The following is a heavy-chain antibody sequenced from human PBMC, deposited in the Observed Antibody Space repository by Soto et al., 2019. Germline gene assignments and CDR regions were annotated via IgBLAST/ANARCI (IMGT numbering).Heavy chain of an antibody. V-gene: IGHV1-18*01. CDR1: GYTFTSYG. CDR3: ARVYYDSSGYPGHWFDP. CDR2: ISAYNGNT. D-gene: IGHD3-22*01. J-gene: IGHJ5*02. Sequence: GASVKVSCKASGYTFTSYGISWVRQAPGQGLEWMGWISAYNGNTNYAQKLQGRVTMTTDTSTSTAYMGLRSLRSDDTAVYYCARVYYDSSGYPGHWFDPWGQGTLVTVSS.